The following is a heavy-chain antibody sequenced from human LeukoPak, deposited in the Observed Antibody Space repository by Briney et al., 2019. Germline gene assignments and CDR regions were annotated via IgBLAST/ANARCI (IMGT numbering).Heavy chain of an antibody. J-gene: IGHJ6*02. CDR1: GFTFSDYY. CDR2: ISSSGSTI. CDR3: AREGGDYDILTGRRDYYYGMDV. D-gene: IGHD3-9*01. V-gene: IGHV3-11*01. Sequence: NPGGSLRLSCAASGFTFSDYYMSWIRQAPGKGLEWVSYISSSGSTIYYADSVKGRFTISRDNAKNSLYLQMSSLRSEDTAVYYCAREGGDYDILTGRRDYYYGMDVWGQGTTVTVSS.